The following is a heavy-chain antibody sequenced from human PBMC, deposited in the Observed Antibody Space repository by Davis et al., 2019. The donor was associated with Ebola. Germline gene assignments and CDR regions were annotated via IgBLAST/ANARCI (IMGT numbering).Heavy chain of an antibody. CDR3: ARDPWYSSGRRVRGMDV. CDR2: INPHNGNT. D-gene: IGHD6-19*01. CDR1: GYTFTSYG. J-gene: IGHJ6*02. Sequence: AASVKVSCKASGYTFTSYGITWVRQAPGQGLEWMGWINPHNGNTNYAQNVQGRVTMTTDTSTSTAYMEVGSLRSEDTAVYYCARDPWYSSGRRVRGMDVWGQGTTVTVSS. V-gene: IGHV1-18*04.